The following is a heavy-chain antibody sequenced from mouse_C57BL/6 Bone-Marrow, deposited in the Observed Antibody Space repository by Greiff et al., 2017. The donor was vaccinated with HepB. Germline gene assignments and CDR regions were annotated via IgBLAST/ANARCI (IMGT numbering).Heavy chain of an antibody. CDR3: ARLGAVYCDY. CDR1: GYTFTSYW. V-gene: IGHV1-59*01. Sequence: QVQLQQPGAELVRPGTSVKLSCKASGYTFTSYWMHWVKQRPGQGLEWIGVIDPSDSYTNYNQKFKGKATLTVDTSSSTAYMQLSSLTSEDSAVYYCARLGAVYCDYWGQGTTLTVSS. J-gene: IGHJ2*01. CDR2: IDPSDSYT.